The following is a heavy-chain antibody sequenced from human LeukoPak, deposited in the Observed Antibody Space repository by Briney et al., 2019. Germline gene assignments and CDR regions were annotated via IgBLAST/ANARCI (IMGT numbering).Heavy chain of an antibody. V-gene: IGHV1-2*06. CDR2: INPNSGGT. Sequence: ASVKVSCKASGYTFTGYYMHWVRQAPGQGLEWMGRINPNSGGTNNAQKFQGRVTMTRDTSISTAYMELSRLRSDDTAVYYCASVSDYDSSGYRADYWGQGTLVTVSS. J-gene: IGHJ4*02. CDR3: ASVSDYDSSGYRADY. CDR1: GYTFTGYY. D-gene: IGHD3-22*01.